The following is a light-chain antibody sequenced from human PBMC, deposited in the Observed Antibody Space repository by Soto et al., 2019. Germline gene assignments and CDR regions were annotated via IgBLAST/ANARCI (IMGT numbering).Light chain of an antibody. V-gene: IGKV1-5*03. CDR2: KAS. CDR3: QQYNSYPLT. Sequence: DIQMTQSPSTLSASVGDRVTITCRARQTIDTWLAWYQQKPGKAPKVLIYKASSLESGVPSRFSVSGSGTEFTLTISSLQPDDFATYYCQQYNSYPLTFGGGTKVEIK. J-gene: IGKJ4*01. CDR1: QTIDTW.